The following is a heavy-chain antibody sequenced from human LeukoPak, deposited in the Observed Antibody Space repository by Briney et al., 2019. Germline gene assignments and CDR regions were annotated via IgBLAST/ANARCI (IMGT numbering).Heavy chain of an antibody. Sequence: GGSLRLSCSASGFTFSSYAMHWVRQAPGKGLEYVSAISSNGGSTYYADSVKGRFTISRDNSKNTLYLQMSSLRAEDTAVYYCVKLGDCSSTSCPYDNFDYWGQGTLVTVSS. V-gene: IGHV3-64D*09. J-gene: IGHJ4*02. CDR1: GFTFSSYA. CDR2: ISSNGGST. D-gene: IGHD2-2*01. CDR3: VKLGDCSSTSCPYDNFDY.